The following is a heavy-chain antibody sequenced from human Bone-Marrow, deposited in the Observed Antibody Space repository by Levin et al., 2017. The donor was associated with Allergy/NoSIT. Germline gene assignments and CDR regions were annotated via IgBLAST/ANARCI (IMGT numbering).Heavy chain of an antibody. CDR2: IIWNGANP. J-gene: IGHJ6*02. Sequence: LSLTCAASGFPFEDYGMTWVRQAPGKGLEWVSGIIWNGANPDYADSVKGRFTISRDNAKNSLYLQMNSLRAEDTALYYCARAQGYYYDSSGDRYVSQCHGMDVWGQGTTVTVSS. CDR1: GFPFEDYG. V-gene: IGHV3-20*04. D-gene: IGHD3-22*01. CDR3: ARAQGYYYDSSGDRYVSQCHGMDV.